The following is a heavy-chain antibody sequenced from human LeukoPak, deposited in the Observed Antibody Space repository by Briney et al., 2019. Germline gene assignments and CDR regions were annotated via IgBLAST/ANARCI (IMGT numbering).Heavy chain of an antibody. V-gene: IGHV4-61*02. CDR1: GGSIISGSYY. CDR2: FYTGGSS. CDR3: ARDRHVGWFDP. Sequence: PSETLSLTCTVSGGSIISGSYYWSWIRQPAGKGLEWIGRFYTGGSSDYNPSLKSRVTISLDTSKNQFSLKVNSVTAADTAVYYCARDRHVGWFDPGGQGTLVTVSS. J-gene: IGHJ5*02. D-gene: IGHD1-26*01.